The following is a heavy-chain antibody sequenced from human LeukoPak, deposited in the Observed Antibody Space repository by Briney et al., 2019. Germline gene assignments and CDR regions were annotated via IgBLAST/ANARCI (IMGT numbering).Heavy chain of an antibody. J-gene: IGHJ5*02. CDR3: ARVGYSSSWYPLDNWFDP. CDR2: ISAYNGNT. V-gene: IGHV1-18*01. D-gene: IGHD6-13*01. Sequence: ASVKVSCKASGYTFTSYGISWVRQAPGQGLEWMGWISAYNGNTNYAQKLQGRVTMTTDTSTSTAYMELRSLRSDDTAVYYCARVGYSSSWYPLDNWFDPWGQGTLVTVSS. CDR1: GYTFTSYG.